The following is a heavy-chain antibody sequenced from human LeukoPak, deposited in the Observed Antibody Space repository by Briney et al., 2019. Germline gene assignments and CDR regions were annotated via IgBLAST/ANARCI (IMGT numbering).Heavy chain of an antibody. D-gene: IGHD6-19*01. Sequence: GGSLRLSCAASGFTFSSYAMHWVRQAPGKGLEWVAVISYDGNNKYYADSVKGRFTISRDNSKNTLYLQMNSLRAEDTAVYYCASSIAVGDWGQGTLVTVSS. CDR2: ISYDGNNK. V-gene: IGHV3-30*04. CDR3: ASSIAVGD. J-gene: IGHJ4*02. CDR1: GFTFSSYA.